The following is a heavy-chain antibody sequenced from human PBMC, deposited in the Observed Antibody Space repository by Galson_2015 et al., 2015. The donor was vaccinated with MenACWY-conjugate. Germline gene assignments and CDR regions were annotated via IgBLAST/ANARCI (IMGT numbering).Heavy chain of an antibody. D-gene: IGHD3-16*01. Sequence: SLRLSCAASGFTFSSYWMHWVRQTPGKGLVWVARLNADGRSINYADSVQGRFAISRDNAKNTLYLQMNSLRAEDTAVYYCARLPRGIGLIVEGSWGQGILVTVSS. CDR1: GFTFSSYW. V-gene: IGHV3-74*01. CDR3: ARLPRGIGLIVEGS. J-gene: IGHJ5*02. CDR2: LNADGRSI.